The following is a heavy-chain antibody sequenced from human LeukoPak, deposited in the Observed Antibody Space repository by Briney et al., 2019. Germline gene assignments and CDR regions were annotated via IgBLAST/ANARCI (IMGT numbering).Heavy chain of an antibody. CDR2: ISSSSSYI. J-gene: IGHJ4*02. CDR1: GFTFSSYG. D-gene: IGHD1-20*01. V-gene: IGHV3-21*01. CDR3: ARDIGITGTIPFDY. Sequence: GGTLRLSCAASGFTFSSYGMSWVRQAPGKGLEWVSSISSSSSYIYYAGSVKGRFTISRDNAKNSLYLQMNSLRAEDTAVYYCARDIGITGTIPFDYWGQGTLVTVSS.